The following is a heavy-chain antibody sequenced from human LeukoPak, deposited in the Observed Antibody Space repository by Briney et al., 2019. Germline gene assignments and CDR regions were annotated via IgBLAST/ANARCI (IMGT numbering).Heavy chain of an antibody. D-gene: IGHD3-3*01. J-gene: IGHJ5*02. CDR3: ASNPPFGAYEGNWFDP. V-gene: IGHV1-18*01. Sequence: ASMKVSCKASGYTLTSYGISWVRQAPGQGLEWMGWISAYNGNTNYAQKLQGRVTMTTDISTSTAYMELRSLRSDDTAVYYCASNPPFGAYEGNWFDPWGQGTLVTVSS. CDR1: GYTLTSYG. CDR2: ISAYNGNT.